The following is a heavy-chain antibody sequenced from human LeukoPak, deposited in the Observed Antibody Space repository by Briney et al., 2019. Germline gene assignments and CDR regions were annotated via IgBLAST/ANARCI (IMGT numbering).Heavy chain of an antibody. CDR2: ISYDGSNK. CDR3: AREVPTSYLDY. J-gene: IGHJ4*02. Sequence: GGSLRLSCAASGFTFSSYAMHWVRQAPGKGLEWVAVISYDGSNKYYADSVKGRFTISRDNSKNTLYLQMNSLRAEDTAVYYCAREVPTSYLDYWGQGTLVTVSS. D-gene: IGHD5-12*01. CDR1: GFTFSSYA. V-gene: IGHV3-30-3*01.